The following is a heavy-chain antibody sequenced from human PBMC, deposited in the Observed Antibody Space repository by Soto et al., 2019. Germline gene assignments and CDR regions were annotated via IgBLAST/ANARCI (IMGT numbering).Heavy chain of an antibody. V-gene: IGHV1-69*06. CDR1: GGTFSSYA. CDR2: IIPIFGTA. CDR3: ARDGNLGYCSSTSCRYPTRDYYYGMDV. Sequence: ASVKVSCKASGGTFSSYAISWVRQAPGQGLEWMGGIIPIFGTANYAQKFQGRVTITADKSTSTAYMELSSLRSEDTAVYYCARDGNLGYCSSTSCRYPTRDYYYGMDVWGQGTTVTVSS. D-gene: IGHD2-2*01. J-gene: IGHJ6*02.